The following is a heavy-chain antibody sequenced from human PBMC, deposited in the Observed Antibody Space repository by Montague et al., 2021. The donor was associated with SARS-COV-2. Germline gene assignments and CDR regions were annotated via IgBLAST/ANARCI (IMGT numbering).Heavy chain of an antibody. D-gene: IGHD3-10*01. J-gene: IGHJ6*02. V-gene: IGHV4-31*03. CDR2: IYYNEST. CDR1: GATITSGRYY. Sequence: TLSLTCTVSGATITSGRYYWTWIRQHPGKGLEYIGNIYYNESTYYNPSLKGRLTMSVDMSKNQFSLKLRSVTAADTAMYFCARWAALIYYYGLDVWGRGTTVTVSS. CDR3: ARWAALIYYYGLDV.